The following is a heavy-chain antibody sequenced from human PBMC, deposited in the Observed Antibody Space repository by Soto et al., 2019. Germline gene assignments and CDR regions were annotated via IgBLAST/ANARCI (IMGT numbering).Heavy chain of an antibody. CDR2: ISSTTNYY. J-gene: IGHJ4*02. V-gene: IGHV3-21*06. CDR1: GFTLTRYR. CDR3: ARESEDLSSNLDY. Sequence: LRLSCAAPGFTLTRYRMNWVRQAPRRVLELVSSISSTTNYYNYGDTIQVRLTIYRDNAKNSLYLEMISVRAKDTAVYYYARESEDLSSNLDYWGQGTLVTVSS.